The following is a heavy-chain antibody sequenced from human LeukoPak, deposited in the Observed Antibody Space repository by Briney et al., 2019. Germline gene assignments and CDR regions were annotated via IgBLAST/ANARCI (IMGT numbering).Heavy chain of an antibody. CDR3: ARGGWYFDD. CDR2: IHYTGNT. J-gene: IGHJ4*01. CDR1: GGSISSYY. D-gene: IGHD6-19*01. V-gene: IGHV4-59*01. Sequence: SETLSLTCTVSGGSISSYYWSWIRQPAGKGLEWIGYIHYTGNTKYNPSLKSRVTISLDTSKNQFSLKLSSVTAADTAVYFCARGGWYFDDWGHGTLVTVSS.